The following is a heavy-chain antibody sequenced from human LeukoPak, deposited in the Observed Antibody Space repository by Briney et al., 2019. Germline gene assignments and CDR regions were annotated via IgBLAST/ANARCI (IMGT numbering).Heavy chain of an antibody. D-gene: IGHD6-6*01. CDR2: IKEDGSQK. CDR3: ARDDRSTRSSFGLDAYDV. CDR1: GFTFSRYW. J-gene: IGHJ3*01. Sequence: PGGSLRLSXAASGFTFSRYWMTWVRQAPGKGLEWVANIKEDGSQKYYVDSVKGRFTISRDNAKGSLYLQMNGLRAEDTAVYYCARDDRSTRSSFGLDAYDVWGQGTMATVSS. V-gene: IGHV3-7*01.